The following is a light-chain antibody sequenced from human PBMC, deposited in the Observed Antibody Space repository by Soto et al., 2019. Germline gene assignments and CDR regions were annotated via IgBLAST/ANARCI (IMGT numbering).Light chain of an antibody. CDR3: SSYKSSRAXV. V-gene: IGLV2-14*01. CDR2: EVS. J-gene: IGLJ1*01. Sequence: QSVLTQPASVSGSPGQSITISCTGTSSDVGGYNYVSWYQQQSGKAPKLMIHEVSNRPSGVSNRFSGSKSGNTASLTISGLQAEDEADYYCSSYKSSRAXVFGIGTKLT. CDR1: SSDVGGYNY.